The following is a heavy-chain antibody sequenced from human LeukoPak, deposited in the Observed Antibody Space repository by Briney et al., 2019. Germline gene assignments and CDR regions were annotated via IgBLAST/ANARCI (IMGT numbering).Heavy chain of an antibody. V-gene: IGHV4-59*01. CDR2: IYYSGST. D-gene: IGHD3-3*01. J-gene: IGHJ6*02. CDR3: ARSPGGFWSGYYSHGMDV. CDR1: GGSISSYY. Sequence: PSETLSLTCTVSGGSISSYYWSWIRQPPGKGLEWIGYIYYSGSTNYNPSLKSRVTISVDTSKNQFSLKLSSVTAADTAVYYCARSPGGFWSGYYSHGMDVWGQGTTVTVSS.